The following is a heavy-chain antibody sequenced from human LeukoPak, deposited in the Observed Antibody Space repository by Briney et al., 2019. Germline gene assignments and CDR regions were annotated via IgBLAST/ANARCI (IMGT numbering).Heavy chain of an antibody. J-gene: IGHJ4*02. CDR1: GYTFTGYY. CDR3: ARDGGHVLRYFDWLL. Sequence: ASVKVSCKASGYTFTGYYMHWVRQAPGQGLEWMGWINPNSCGTNYAQKFQGRVTMTRDTSISTAYMELSRLRSDDTAVYYCARDGGHVLRYFDWLLWGQGTLVTVSS. CDR2: INPNSCGT. D-gene: IGHD3-9*01. V-gene: IGHV1-2*02.